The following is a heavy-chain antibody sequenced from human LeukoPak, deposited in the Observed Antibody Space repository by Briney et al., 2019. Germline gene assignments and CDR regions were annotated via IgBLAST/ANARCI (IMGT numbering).Heavy chain of an antibody. D-gene: IGHD1-26*01. Sequence: SETLSLTCTVSGGSISSYYWSWIRQPPGKGLEWIGYIYYSGSTNYNPSLKSRVTISVDTSKNQFSLKLSSVTAADTAVYYCARDVGGYPYYFDYWGQGTLVTVSS. V-gene: IGHV4-59*01. J-gene: IGHJ4*02. CDR3: ARDVGGYPYYFDY. CDR1: GGSISSYY. CDR2: IYYSGST.